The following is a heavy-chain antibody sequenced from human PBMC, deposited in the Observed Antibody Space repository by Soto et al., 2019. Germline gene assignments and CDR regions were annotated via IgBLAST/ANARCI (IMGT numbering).Heavy chain of an antibody. D-gene: IGHD3-10*01. Sequence: QVQLQESGPGLVMPSQTLSLTCTVSGGSITSDNYCWTWIRQHPVKGLEWMGHIYYSGSTSYNPSLKSRVTISIDTSKHQLSLKLTSVTAADTAVYYCARDGDYFGSGSPPLLSKWGQGTLVTVSS. J-gene: IGHJ4*02. V-gene: IGHV4-31*03. CDR1: GGSITSDNYC. CDR2: IYYSGST. CDR3: ARDGDYFGSGSPPLLSK.